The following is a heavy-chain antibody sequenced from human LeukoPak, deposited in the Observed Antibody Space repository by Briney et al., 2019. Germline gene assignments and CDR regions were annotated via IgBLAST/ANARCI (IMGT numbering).Heavy chain of an antibody. CDR3: ARGSKYYYGSWFDP. V-gene: IGHV3-21*01. J-gene: IGHJ5*02. CDR2: ISSSSSYI. Sequence: PGGSLRLSCAASGFTFSSYSMNWVRQAPGKGLEWVSSISSSSSYIYYADSVKGRFTISRDNAKNSLYLQMNSPRAEDTAVYYCARGSKYYYGSWFDPWGQGTLVTVSS. D-gene: IGHD3-10*01. CDR1: GFTFSSYS.